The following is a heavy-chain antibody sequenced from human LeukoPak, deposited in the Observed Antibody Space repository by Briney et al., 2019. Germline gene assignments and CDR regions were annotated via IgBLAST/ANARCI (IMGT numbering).Heavy chain of an antibody. CDR1: GGTFSRHS. CDR2: ITPMFGTS. V-gene: IGHV1-69*13. CDR3: ARDSSEFRSLLFH. D-gene: IGHD1-14*01. J-gene: IGHJ1*01. Sequence: GASVKVSCKASGGTFSRHSISWVRQSPGQGLEWMGGITPMFGTSNYAQKFQGRVTITADVSTSTAYMELSSLRSEDTAVYYCARDSSEFRSLLFHWGQGTLVTVSS.